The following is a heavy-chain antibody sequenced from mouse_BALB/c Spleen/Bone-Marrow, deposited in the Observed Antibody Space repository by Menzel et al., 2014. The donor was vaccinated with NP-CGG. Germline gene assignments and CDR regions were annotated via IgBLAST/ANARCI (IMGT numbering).Heavy chain of an antibody. J-gene: IGHJ4*01. D-gene: IGHD1-1*01. V-gene: IGHV1-63*02. Sequence: QVQLQQSGAELVRPGTSVKMSCKAAGYTFTNYWIGWVKQRPGHGLEWIGDIYPGGGYTNYNEKFKGKATLTADRSSNTAYMHLNNLTSEDSAVYFCVLYGSMYRSYAMDYWGQGTSVTVSS. CDR2: IYPGGGYT. CDR1: GYTFTNYW. CDR3: VLYGSMYRSYAMDY.